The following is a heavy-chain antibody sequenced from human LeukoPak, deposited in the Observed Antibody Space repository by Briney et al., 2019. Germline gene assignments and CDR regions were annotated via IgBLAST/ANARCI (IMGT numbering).Heavy chain of an antibody. CDR3: ARDRMITFGGVTQYFDY. V-gene: IGHV1-24*01. D-gene: IGHD3-16*01. CDR1: GYTLTELS. CDR2: FDPEDGET. J-gene: IGHJ4*02. Sequence: ASVKVSCKVSGYTLTELSMHWVRQAPGKGLEWMGGFDPEDGETIYAQKFQGRVTITTDESTSTAYMELSSLRSEDTAVYYCARDRMITFGGVTQYFDYWGRGTLVTVSS.